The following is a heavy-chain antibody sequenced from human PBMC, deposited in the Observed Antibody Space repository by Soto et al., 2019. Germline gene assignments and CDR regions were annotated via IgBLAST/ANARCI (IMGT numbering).Heavy chain of an antibody. Sequence: GGSLRLSCAASGFTFSSYAMSWVRQAPGKGLEWVSAISGSGGSTYYADSVKGRFTISRDNSKNTLYLQMNSLRAEDTAVYYCAKEERIVLRYFDWLDGAFDYWGQGTLVTVSS. V-gene: IGHV3-23*01. CDR2: ISGSGGST. J-gene: IGHJ4*02. CDR1: GFTFSSYA. D-gene: IGHD3-9*01. CDR3: AKEERIVLRYFDWLDGAFDY.